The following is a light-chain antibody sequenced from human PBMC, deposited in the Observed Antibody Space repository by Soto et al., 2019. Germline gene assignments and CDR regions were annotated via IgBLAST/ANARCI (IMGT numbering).Light chain of an antibody. J-gene: IGLJ3*02. CDR2: NNY. CDR1: SSNIGDNY. V-gene: IGLV1-51*01. CDR3: GTSDFSLSAVV. Sequence: QSVLTQPPSVSAAPGQRVTISCSGSSSNIGDNYVSWYQQLPGTAPKLLIYNNYQRPSGIPDRFSASKSGTSATPGITGLQAGDEADYYCGTSDFSLSAVVFGGGSKLTVL.